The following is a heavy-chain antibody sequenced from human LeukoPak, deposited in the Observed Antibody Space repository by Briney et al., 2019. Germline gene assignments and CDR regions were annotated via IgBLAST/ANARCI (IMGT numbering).Heavy chain of an antibody. CDR2: IYYSGST. CDR1: GGSISSYY. V-gene: IGHV4-59*01. D-gene: IGHD2-2*01. CDR3: ARCSSTSCYWFPYFDY. J-gene: IGHJ4*02. Sequence: PSETLSLTCTVSGGSISSYYWSWIRQPPGKGLEWIGYIYYSGSTNYNPSLKGRVTISVDTSKNQFSLKLSSVTAADTAVYYCARCSSTSCYWFPYFDYWGQGTLVTVSS.